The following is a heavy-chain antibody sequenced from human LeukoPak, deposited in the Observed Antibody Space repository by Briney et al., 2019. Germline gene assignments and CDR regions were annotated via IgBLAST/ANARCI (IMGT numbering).Heavy chain of an antibody. D-gene: IGHD3-22*01. Sequence: GGSLRLSCAASEFTFSSYSMNWVRQAPGKGLEWVSSISSSSSYIYYADSVKGRFTISRDNAKNSLYLQMNSLRAEDTAVYYCAKVDSSGYFGWGQGTLVTVSS. J-gene: IGHJ4*02. CDR2: ISSSSSYI. V-gene: IGHV3-21*04. CDR1: EFTFSSYS. CDR3: AKVDSSGYFG.